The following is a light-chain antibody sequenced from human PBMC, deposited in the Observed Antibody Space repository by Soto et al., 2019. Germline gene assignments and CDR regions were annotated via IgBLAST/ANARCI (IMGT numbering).Light chain of an antibody. CDR3: QVWDSSSDHVV. CDR2: DDN. J-gene: IGLJ2*01. V-gene: IGLV3-21*02. CDR1: NIQSKS. Sequence: SYVLTQPPSVSVAPRQTARVTCGGNNIQSKSVHWYQQKPGHAPVLVVYDDNDRPSGIPDRFSGSSSGNTATLTISRVVAGDEADYYCQVWDSSSDHVVFGGGTQLTVL.